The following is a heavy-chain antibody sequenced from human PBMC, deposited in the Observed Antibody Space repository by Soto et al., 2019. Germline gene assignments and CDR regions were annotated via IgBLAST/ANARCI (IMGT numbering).Heavy chain of an antibody. CDR1: GFTFSSYA. J-gene: IGHJ4*02. CDR2: ISYDGSNK. CDR3: ARGAVAGTGYGAEWMNGWGYFDY. D-gene: IGHD6-19*01. Sequence: QVQLVESGGGVVQPGRSLRLSCAASGFTFSSYAMHWVRQAPGKGLEWVAVISYDGSNKYYADSVKGRFTISRDNSKNTLYLQMNSLRAEDTAVYYCARGAVAGTGYGAEWMNGWGYFDYWGQGTLVTVSS. V-gene: IGHV3-30-3*01.